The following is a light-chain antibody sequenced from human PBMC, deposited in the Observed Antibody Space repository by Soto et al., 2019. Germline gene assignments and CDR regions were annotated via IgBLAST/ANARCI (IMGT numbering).Light chain of an antibody. V-gene: IGKV1-5*03. CDR2: KVS. J-gene: IGKJ1*01. CDR1: QSLNNW. CDR3: QQYNSNSWT. Sequence: DIQMTQSPSTLSASVGDRVTITCRASQSLNNWLAWFQQKPGKAPKDLIYKVSNLESGVPSRFSGSGSGTEFTLTISSLQPDDFATYYCQQYNSNSWTFGQGTKVEIK.